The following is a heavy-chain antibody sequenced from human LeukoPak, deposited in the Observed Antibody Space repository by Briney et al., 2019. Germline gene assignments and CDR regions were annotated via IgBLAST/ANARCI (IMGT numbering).Heavy chain of an antibody. CDR3: ARGTMFPYYFDY. CDR1: GFTFSTYW. CDR2: INQDGSQK. D-gene: IGHD3-10*02. Sequence: PGGSLRLSCAASGFTFSTYWMAWVRQAPGKGLEWVANINQDGSQKYYVGSVKGRFTISRDNAKDSLFLQMNSLRTEDTAVYYCARGTMFPYYFDYWGQGTLVTVSS. V-gene: IGHV3-7*01. J-gene: IGHJ4*02.